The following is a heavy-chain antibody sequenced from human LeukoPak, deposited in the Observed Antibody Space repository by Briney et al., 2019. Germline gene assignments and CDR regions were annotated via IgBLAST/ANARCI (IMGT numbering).Heavy chain of an antibody. V-gene: IGHV3-23*01. D-gene: IGHD2-2*01. CDR2: ISGSGGST. Sequence: GGSLRLSCAASGLTFSSYAMSWVRQAPGKGLEWVSAISGSGGSTYSADSVKGRFTISRDNSKNTLYLQMNSLRAEDTAVYYCAKLGYCSSTSCYVRLPDYWGQGTLVTVSS. CDR1: GLTFSSYA. J-gene: IGHJ4*02. CDR3: AKLGYCSSTSCYVRLPDY.